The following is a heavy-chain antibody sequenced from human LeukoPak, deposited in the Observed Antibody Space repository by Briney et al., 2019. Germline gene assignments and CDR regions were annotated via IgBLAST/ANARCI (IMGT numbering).Heavy chain of an antibody. J-gene: IGHJ3*02. CDR2: IYTSGST. D-gene: IGHD1-26*01. CDR3: ARSSRGLGAAFGI. V-gene: IGHV4-4*07. CDR1: GGSISSYY. Sequence: SETLSLTCTVSGGSISSYYWSWIRQPAGKGLEWIGRIYTSGSTTYNPSLKRRATMSVDTPKNQFSLKPRSGTAADPALYYCARSSRGLGAAFGIWGEGTMVTVSS.